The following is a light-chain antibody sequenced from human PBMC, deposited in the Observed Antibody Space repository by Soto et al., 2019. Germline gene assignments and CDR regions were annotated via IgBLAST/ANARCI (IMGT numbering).Light chain of an antibody. CDR1: QGMRND. CDR3: LQDYNHPWT. V-gene: IGKV1-6*01. J-gene: IGKJ1*01. Sequence: AIQMTQSPSSLSASVGDRVTITCRASQGMRNDLGWYHQKPGKAPKLLIYAASSLQSGVPSRFSSSGSGTDFTLTISSLQPEDFATYYCLQDYNHPWTFGQGTKVEIK. CDR2: AAS.